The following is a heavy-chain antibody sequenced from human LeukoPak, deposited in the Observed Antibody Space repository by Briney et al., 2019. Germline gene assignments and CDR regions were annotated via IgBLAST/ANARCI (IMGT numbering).Heavy chain of an antibody. Sequence: GASVKVSCKASGYTFTSYGISWVRQAPGQGLEWMGWISAYNGNTNYAQKLQGGVTMTTDTSTSTAYMELRSLRSDDTAVYYCARVEVTTDGLWGMVRGAIDYWGQGTLVTVSS. D-gene: IGHD3-10*01. J-gene: IGHJ4*02. V-gene: IGHV1-18*01. CDR1: GYTFTSYG. CDR3: ARVEVTTDGLWGMVRGAIDY. CDR2: ISAYNGNT.